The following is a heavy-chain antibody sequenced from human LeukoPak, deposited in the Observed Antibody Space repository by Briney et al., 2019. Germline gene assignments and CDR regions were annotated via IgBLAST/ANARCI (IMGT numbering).Heavy chain of an antibody. CDR3: AISGYENYYYGMDV. V-gene: IGHV1-18*01. CDR1: GYTFTNYG. J-gene: IGHJ6*02. CDR2: ISPYNDNT. D-gene: IGHD5-12*01. Sequence: GASVKVSCKASGYTFTNYGISWVRQAPGQGLEWMGWISPYNDNTNYAQRLQGRVTMTTDTSTSTAYMELRSLRSDDTAVYYCAISGYENYYYGMDVWGQGTTVTVPS.